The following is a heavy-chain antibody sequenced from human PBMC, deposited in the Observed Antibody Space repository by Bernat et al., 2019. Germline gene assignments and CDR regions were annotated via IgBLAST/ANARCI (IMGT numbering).Heavy chain of an antibody. CDR1: GFTFSNAW. Sequence: VQLVESGGGLVKPGGSLRLSCAASGFTFSNAWMNWVRQAPGKGLEWVAVISYDGSNKYYADSVKGRFTISRDNSKNTLYLQMNSLRAEDTAVYYCARDRDSSPDYWGQGTLVTVSS. V-gene: IGHV3-30-3*01. D-gene: IGHD6-13*01. CDR2: ISYDGSNK. J-gene: IGHJ4*02. CDR3: ARDRDSSPDY.